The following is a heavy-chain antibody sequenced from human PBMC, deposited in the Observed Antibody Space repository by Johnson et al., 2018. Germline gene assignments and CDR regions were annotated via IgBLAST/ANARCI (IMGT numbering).Heavy chain of an antibody. J-gene: IGHJ6*03. V-gene: IGHV3-15*07. CDR1: GFTFSNAW. D-gene: IGHD3-22*01. Sequence: EVQLVESGGGLVKPGGSXRLSCAASGFTFSNAWLNWVRQAPGKGLEWVGHIKSKTDGGTTDYAAPVKGRFAISRDDSKNTLFLQVNSRKTEDTAVDYCTTESNYYHSSGYYGYYYYYMDVWGKGTTVTVSS. CDR3: TTESNYYHSSGYYGYYYYYMDV. CDR2: IKSKTDGGTT.